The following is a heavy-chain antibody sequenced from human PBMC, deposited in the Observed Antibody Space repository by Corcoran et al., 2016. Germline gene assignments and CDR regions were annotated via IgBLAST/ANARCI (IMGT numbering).Heavy chain of an antibody. V-gene: IGHV5-51*01. CDR3: AREGSSANSGYYYGMDG. D-gene: IGHD6-6*01. J-gene: IGHJ6*02. Sequence: EVQLVQSGAEVKKPGESLKISCKGSGYSFTSYWIGWVRQMPGKGLEWMGIIYPGDSDTRYSPSFQGQVTISADKSISTAYLQWSSLTASDTARYYCAREGSSANSGYYYGMDGWGQGTTVTVSS. CDR2: IYPGDSDT. CDR1: GYSFTSYW.